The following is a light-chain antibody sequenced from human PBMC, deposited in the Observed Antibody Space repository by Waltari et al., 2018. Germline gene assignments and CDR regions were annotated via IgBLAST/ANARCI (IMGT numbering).Light chain of an antibody. Sequence: QLVLTQSPSASASLGASVKLTCTLSSGHSSNIVAWHQQQPEKGPRFLMKVNSDGSHSKGDEIPDRFSGSSSGAERYLTISTVQSEYEAVYYCQTGGHGTWVFGGGTKLTVL. CDR1: SGHSSNI. V-gene: IGLV4-69*02. CDR3: QTGGHGTWV. CDR2: VNSDGSH. J-gene: IGLJ3*02.